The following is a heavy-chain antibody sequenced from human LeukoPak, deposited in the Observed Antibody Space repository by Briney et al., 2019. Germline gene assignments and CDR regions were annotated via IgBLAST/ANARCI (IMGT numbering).Heavy chain of an antibody. Sequence: PSETLSLXCAVYGGSLSGYYWTWIRQTPGKELEWIGEINYSGNTNYNRSLKSRVTISADTSKNQFSLRLSSVTAADTAVYYWARRGTAYCRGGRCYSDKYFDYWGQGTQVTVSS. CDR3: ARRGTAYCRGGRCYSDKYFDY. CDR2: INYSGNT. V-gene: IGHV4-34*01. D-gene: IGHD2-15*01. CDR1: GGSLSGYY. J-gene: IGHJ4*02.